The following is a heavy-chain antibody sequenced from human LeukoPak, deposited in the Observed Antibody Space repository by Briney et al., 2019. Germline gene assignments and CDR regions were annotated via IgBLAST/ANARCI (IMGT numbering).Heavy chain of an antibody. J-gene: IGHJ4*02. CDR3: ASDVVVVVAATMGGDSPGY. CDR2: ISSSSSYI. D-gene: IGHD2-15*01. Sequence: GSLRLSCAASGFTFSSYSMSWVRQAPGKGLEWVSSISSSSSYIYYADSVKGRFTISRDNAMNSLYLQMNSLRAEDTAVYYCASDVVVVVAATMGGDSPGYWGQGTLVTVSS. CDR1: GFTFSSYS. V-gene: IGHV3-21*01.